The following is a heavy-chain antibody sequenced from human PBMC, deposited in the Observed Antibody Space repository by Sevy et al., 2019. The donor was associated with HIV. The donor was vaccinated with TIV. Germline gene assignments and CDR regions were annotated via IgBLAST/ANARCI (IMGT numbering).Heavy chain of an antibody. D-gene: IGHD5-18*01. CDR3: VREGLGGYSYSLDY. CDR1: GFSFSIYW. Sequence: GESLKISCAASGFSFSIYWMSWVRQAPGKGLEWVATMKQDGSEEDYVDSVKGRFTISGDNAKNSLFLQMNSLSAEDTAVYYCVREGLGGYSYSLDYWGHGTLVTVSS. CDR2: MKQDGSEE. J-gene: IGHJ4*01. V-gene: IGHV3-7*01.